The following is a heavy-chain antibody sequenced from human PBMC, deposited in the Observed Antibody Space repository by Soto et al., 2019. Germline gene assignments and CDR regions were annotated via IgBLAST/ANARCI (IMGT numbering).Heavy chain of an antibody. Sequence: EVQLLESGGGLVQPGGSLRLSCAASGFTFSNYAMSWVRQAPGKGLEWVSGISGSSSSTYYADSVKGRFTISRDNSKNTLYLQMNSLRAEDTAVYYCARSGGYCGGDCYFYFDYRGQGTLVTVSS. D-gene: IGHD2-21*02. CDR2: ISGSSSST. CDR1: GFTFSNYA. CDR3: ARSGGYCGGDCYFYFDY. V-gene: IGHV3-23*01. J-gene: IGHJ4*02.